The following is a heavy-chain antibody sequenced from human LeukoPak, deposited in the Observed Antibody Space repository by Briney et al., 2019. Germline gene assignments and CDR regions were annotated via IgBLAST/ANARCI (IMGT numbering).Heavy chain of an antibody. V-gene: IGHV3-48*01. Sequence: GGSLRLSCAASGFTFSNAWMSWVRQAPGKGLEWVSYISSSGSTIYYADSVKGRFTISRDNAKNSLYLQMNSLRVEDTAVYYCAGGHSSGYYPIDYWGQGTLVTVSS. CDR3: AGGHSSGYYPIDY. J-gene: IGHJ4*02. D-gene: IGHD3-22*01. CDR2: ISSSGSTI. CDR1: GFTFSNAW.